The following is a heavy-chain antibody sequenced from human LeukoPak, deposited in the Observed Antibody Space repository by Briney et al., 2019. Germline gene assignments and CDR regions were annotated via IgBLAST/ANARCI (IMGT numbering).Heavy chain of an antibody. CDR1: GYRFTSYG. Sequence: ASVKVSCKASGYRFTSYGISWVRQAPGQGLEWMGWTSDDNGNRNYAPKFQGRATMTTDTSTSTAYMELRSLRSDDTAVYYCAREGNYGGNPNWFDPWGQGTLVTVSS. CDR2: TSDDNGNR. CDR3: AREGNYGGNPNWFDP. J-gene: IGHJ5*02. V-gene: IGHV1-18*01. D-gene: IGHD4-23*01.